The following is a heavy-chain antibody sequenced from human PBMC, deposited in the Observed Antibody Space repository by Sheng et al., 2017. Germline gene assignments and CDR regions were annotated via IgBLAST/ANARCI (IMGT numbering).Heavy chain of an antibody. CDR3: AREGQPYGDYCDY. CDR2: IWYDGSNK. J-gene: IGHJ4*02. Sequence: QVQLVESGGGVVQPGRSLRLSCAASGFTFSSYGMHWVRQAPGKGLEWVAVIWYDGSNKYYADSVKGRFTISRDNSKNTLYLQMNSLRAEDTAVYYCAREGQPYGDYCDYWGQGTLVTVSS. CDR1: GFTFSSYG. V-gene: IGHV3-33*01. D-gene: IGHD4-17*01.